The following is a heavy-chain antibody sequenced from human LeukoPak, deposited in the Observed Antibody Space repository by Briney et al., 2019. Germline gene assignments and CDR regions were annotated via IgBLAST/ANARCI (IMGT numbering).Heavy chain of an antibody. D-gene: IGHD6-13*01. CDR2: IYHSGST. CDR3: ARDQAKGEQQPFDAFDI. V-gene: IGHV4-38-2*02. CDR1: GYSISSGYY. J-gene: IGHJ3*02. Sequence: SETLSLTCTVSGYSISSGYYWGWIRQPPGKGLEWIGSIYHSGSTYYNPSLKSRVTISVDTSKNQFSLKLSSVTAADTAVYYCARDQAKGEQQPFDAFDIWGQGTMVTVSS.